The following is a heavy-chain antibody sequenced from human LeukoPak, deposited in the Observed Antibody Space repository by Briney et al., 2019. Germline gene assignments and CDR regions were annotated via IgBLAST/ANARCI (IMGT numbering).Heavy chain of an antibody. CDR2: INHSGST. J-gene: IGHJ3*02. CDR1: GGSFSGYY. CDR3: ATEVLREAFDI. D-gene: IGHD3-3*01. Sequence: SETLSLTCAVYGGSFSGYYWSWIRQPPGKGLEWIGEINHSGSTNYNPSLKSRVTISVDTSKNQFSLKLSSVTAADTAVYYCATEVLREAFDIWGQGTMVTVSS. V-gene: IGHV4-34*01.